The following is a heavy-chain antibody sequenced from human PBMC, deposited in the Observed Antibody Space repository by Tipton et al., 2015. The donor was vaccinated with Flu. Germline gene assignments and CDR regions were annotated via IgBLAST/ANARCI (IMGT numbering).Heavy chain of an antibody. J-gene: IGHJ4*02. V-gene: IGHV4-4*07. CDR3: ARGVLTGYHHYFDY. Sequence: TLSLTCTVSGGSISSYYWSWIRQPPGKGLEWIGRIYTSGSAIHNPSLKSRVTMSVDTSKNQFSLKLSTVTAADTAVYYCARGVLTGYHHYFDYWGQGTLVTGSS. CDR1: GGSISSYY. CDR2: IYTSGSA. D-gene: IGHD3-9*01.